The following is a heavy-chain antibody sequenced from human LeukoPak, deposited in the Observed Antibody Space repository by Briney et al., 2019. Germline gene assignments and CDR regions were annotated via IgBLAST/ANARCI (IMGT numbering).Heavy chain of an antibody. CDR2: IYYSGST. J-gene: IGHJ6*03. CDR3: ARVGNIAARRDYYYYYMDV. Sequence: SQTLSLTCTVSGGSISSGGYYWSWIRQHPGKGLEWIGYIYYSGSTYYNPSLKSRVTISVDTSKNQFSLKLSSVTAADAAVYYCARVGNIAARRDYYYYYMDVWGKGTTVTVSS. CDR1: GGSISSGGYY. D-gene: IGHD6-6*01. V-gene: IGHV4-31*03.